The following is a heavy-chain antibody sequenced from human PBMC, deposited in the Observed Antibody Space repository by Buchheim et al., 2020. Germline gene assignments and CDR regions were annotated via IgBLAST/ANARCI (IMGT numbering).Heavy chain of an antibody. CDR3: ARASFSPGGYYEDLDA. CDR1: GYTFFSYD. CDR2: MNPGSGNT. D-gene: IGHD3-3*01. V-gene: IGHV1-8*02. J-gene: IGHJ5*02. Sequence: QVRLVQSGAEVKKPGASVKVSCKGSGYTFFSYDIHWIRQATGQGLEWMGWMNPGSGNTGYSQKFQGRVSMTKSTSMSTAYLELSGLKSEDTAVYFCARASFSPGGYYEDLDAWGQGTL.